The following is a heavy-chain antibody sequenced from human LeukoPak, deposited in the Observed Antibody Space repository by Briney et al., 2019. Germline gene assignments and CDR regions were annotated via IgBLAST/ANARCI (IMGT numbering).Heavy chain of an antibody. CDR2: ISGSGGST. J-gene: IGHJ4*02. CDR1: GFTFSSYA. D-gene: IGHD6-25*01. CDR3: AKNSGYSWQYFFDY. Sequence: GGSLRLSCAASGFTFSSYAMSWVRQAPGKGLEWVSAISGSGGSTYYADSVKGRFTISRDNSKNTLYLQMNSMRAEDAAVYFCAKNSGYSWQYFFDYWGQGTLVTVSS. V-gene: IGHV3-23*01.